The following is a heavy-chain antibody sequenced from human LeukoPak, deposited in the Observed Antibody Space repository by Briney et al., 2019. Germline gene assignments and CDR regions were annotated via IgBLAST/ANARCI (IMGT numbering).Heavy chain of an antibody. CDR2: IYYSGST. J-gene: IGHJ4*02. Sequence: PSETLSLTCTVSGGSISSSSYYWGWIRQPPGKGLEWIGSIYYSGSTYHNPSLKSRVTISVDTSKNQFSLKLSSVTAADTAVYYCARVLTAAGTGYWGQGTLVTVSS. CDR1: GGSISSSSYY. V-gene: IGHV4-39*07. D-gene: IGHD6-13*01. CDR3: ARVLTAAGTGY.